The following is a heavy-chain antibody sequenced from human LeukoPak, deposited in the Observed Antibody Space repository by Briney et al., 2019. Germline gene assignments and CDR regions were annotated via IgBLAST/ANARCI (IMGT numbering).Heavy chain of an antibody. CDR3: ARHWGTPMIIEGYSDS. CDR2: IFYTGSS. J-gene: IGHJ4*02. V-gene: IGHV4-59*08. D-gene: IGHD3/OR15-3a*01. Sequence: PSETLSLTCSVSGGSINNYYWSWIRQPPGKGLEWIGYIFYTGSSKYNASLKGRITMSVDTSKNQFSLKLSSVTAADTAVYYCARHWGTPMIIEGYSDSWGPGLLVSVSS. CDR1: GGSINNYY.